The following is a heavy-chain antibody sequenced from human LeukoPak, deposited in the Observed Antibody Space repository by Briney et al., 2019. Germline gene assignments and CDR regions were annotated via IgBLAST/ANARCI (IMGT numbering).Heavy chain of an antibody. CDR2: ISYDGSNK. D-gene: IGHD2-15*01. Sequence: GGSLRLSCAASGFTFSSYGMHWVRQAPGKGLEWVAVISYDGSNKYYADSVKGRFTISRDNSKNTLYLQMNSLRAEDTAVYYCAKALLRYCSGGSCYPDYYSYYGLDVWGQGTTVTVSS. J-gene: IGHJ6*02. V-gene: IGHV3-30*18. CDR3: AKALLRYCSGGSCYPDYYSYYGLDV. CDR1: GFTFSSYG.